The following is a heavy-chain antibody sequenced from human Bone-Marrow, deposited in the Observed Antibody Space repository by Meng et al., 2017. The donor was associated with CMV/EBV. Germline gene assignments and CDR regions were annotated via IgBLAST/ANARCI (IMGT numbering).Heavy chain of an antibody. CDR2: MNPNSGNT. V-gene: IGHV1-8*01. J-gene: IGHJ6*02. Sequence: ASLKVSCKASGYTFTSYDINWVRQATGQGLEWMGWMNPNSGNTGYAQKFQGRVTITRNTSISTAYMELSRLRSEDTAVYYGTRMTKTYYDFWSGYSGWYYYGMDVWGQGTTVTVSS. CDR1: GYTFTSYD. CDR3: TRMTKTYYDFWSGYSGWYYYGMDV. D-gene: IGHD3-3*01.